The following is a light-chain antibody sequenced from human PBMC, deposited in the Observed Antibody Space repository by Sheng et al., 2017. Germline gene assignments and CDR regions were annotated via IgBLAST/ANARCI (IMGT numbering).Light chain of an antibody. CDR3: QVWDSSSDHVV. Sequence: SYELTQSPSVSVAPGQTARLTCGGNNIGSESVHWNQQKPGQAPVLVVFDDSDRPSGIPERFSGSKSANTATLTISRVEAGDEADYYCQVWDSSSDHVVFGGGTKLTVL. J-gene: IGLJ2*01. V-gene: IGLV3-21*02. CDR2: DDS. CDR1: NIGSES.